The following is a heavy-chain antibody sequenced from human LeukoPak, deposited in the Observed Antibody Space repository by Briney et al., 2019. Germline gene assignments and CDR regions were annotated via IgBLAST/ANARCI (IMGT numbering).Heavy chain of an antibody. V-gene: IGHV4-39*01. J-gene: IGHJ4*02. CDR3: ARHLARGYSYGYDY. CDR1: GGSIISSSYY. Sequence: SETLSLTCTVSGGSIISSSYYWGWIRQPPGKGLEWIGSIYYSGSIYYNPSLKSQVTISVDTSKNQFSLKLSSVTAADTAVYYCARHLARGYSYGYDYWGQGTLVTVSS. D-gene: IGHD5-18*01. CDR2: IYYSGSI.